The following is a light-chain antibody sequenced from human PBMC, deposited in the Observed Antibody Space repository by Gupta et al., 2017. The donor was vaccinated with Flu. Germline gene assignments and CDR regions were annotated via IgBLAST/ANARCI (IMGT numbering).Light chain of an antibody. CDR1: QSISVN. Sequence: DIQMTQSPSTLSASVGDRVTITCRASQSISVNLAWYQQKPGKAPDLLIYKASTLQSGVPSRFSGSGSGTEFTLTISSLQPDDFATYYCQQYDSYSGTFGQGTQVEIK. CDR2: KAS. J-gene: IGKJ1*01. CDR3: QQYDSYSGT. V-gene: IGKV1-5*03.